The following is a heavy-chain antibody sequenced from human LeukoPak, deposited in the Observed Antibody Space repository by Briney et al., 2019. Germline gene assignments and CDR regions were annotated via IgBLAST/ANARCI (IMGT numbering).Heavy chain of an antibody. D-gene: IGHD2-2*01. CDR1: GGSISSYY. J-gene: IGHJ4*02. Sequence: SETLSLTCSVSGGSISSYYWSWIRQPPGKGLEWIGYIYYSGSTNYNPSLKSRVTISVDTSNNQFSLNLISVTAADTAVYYCARASSYTGHLGWWGQGTLVTVSS. CDR2: IYYSGST. CDR3: ARASSYTGHLGW. V-gene: IGHV4-59*08.